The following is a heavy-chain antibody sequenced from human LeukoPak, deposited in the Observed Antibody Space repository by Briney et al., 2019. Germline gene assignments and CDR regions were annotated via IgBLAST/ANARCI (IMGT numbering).Heavy chain of an antibody. CDR3: ARGLIAAAPVDY. V-gene: IGHV4-34*01. Sequence: SETLSLTCAVYGGSFSGYYWSWIRQPPGKGLEWIGKINHCGSTNCNPSLKSRVTISVDTSKNQFSLKLSSVTAADTAVYYCARGLIAAAPVDYWGQGTLVTVSS. J-gene: IGHJ4*02. CDR1: GGSFSGYY. CDR2: INHCGST. D-gene: IGHD6-13*01.